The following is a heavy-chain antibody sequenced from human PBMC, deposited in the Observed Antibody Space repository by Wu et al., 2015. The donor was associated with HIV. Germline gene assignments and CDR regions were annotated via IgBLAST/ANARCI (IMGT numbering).Heavy chain of an antibody. CDR2: IIPIFGIP. J-gene: IGHJ6*03. Sequence: QVQMVQSGAETKKPGSSVKVSCKASGDTFSSYGISWVRQAPGQGLEWMGGIIPIFGIPNYAQKFQGRVTITADESTSTAYMEVSSLRSEDTAVYYCARDLYYYDSGQVKYNYYCMDVWGKGTTVTVSS. D-gene: IGHD3-22*01. CDR3: ARDLYYYDSGQVKYNYYCMDV. V-gene: IGHV1-69*12. CDR1: GDTFSSYG.